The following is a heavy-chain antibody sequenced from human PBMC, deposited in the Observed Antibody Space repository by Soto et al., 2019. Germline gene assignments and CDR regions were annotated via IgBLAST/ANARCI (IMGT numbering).Heavy chain of an antibody. Sequence: SETLWISCTFCVGCIRIGDYYRSWMRKPRGKGMEWVGYIYYSGSTYYNPSLKSRVTISVDTSKNQFSLKLSSVTAADTAVYYCARATKHIVVVTDTPGWFDPWGQGTLVTGSS. CDR3: ARATKHIVVVTDTPGWFDP. CDR1: VGCIRIGDYY. V-gene: IGHV4-30-4*01. J-gene: IGHJ5*02. D-gene: IGHD2-21*02. CDR2: IYYSGST.